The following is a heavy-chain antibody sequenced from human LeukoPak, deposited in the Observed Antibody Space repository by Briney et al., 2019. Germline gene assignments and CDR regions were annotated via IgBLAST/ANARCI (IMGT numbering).Heavy chain of an antibody. J-gene: IGHJ6*04. CDR3: AELGITMIGGV. D-gene: IGHD3-10*02. Sequence: GESLRLSCAASGFTFSDYYMNWIRQSPGKGLEWVSYISSSGSTIYYADSVKGRFTISRDNAKNSLYLQMNSLRAEDTAVYYCAELGITMIGGVWGKGTTVTVSS. V-gene: IGHV3-11*04. CDR2: ISSSGSTI. CDR1: GFTFSDYY.